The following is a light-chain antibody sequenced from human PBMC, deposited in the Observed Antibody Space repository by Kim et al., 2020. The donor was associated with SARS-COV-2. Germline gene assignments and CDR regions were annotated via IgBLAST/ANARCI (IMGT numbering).Light chain of an antibody. CDR2: DVN. CDR3: SSYTTSSTWV. CDR1: SSDIGSYNR. Sequence: QSALTQPPSVSGSPGQSVTISCTGTSSDIGSYNRVSWYQQPPGTAPKVMIYDVNNRPSGVPDRFSGSKSGNTASLTISGLQAEDEADYYCSSYTTSSTWVFGGGTQLTVL. J-gene: IGLJ3*02. V-gene: IGLV2-18*02.